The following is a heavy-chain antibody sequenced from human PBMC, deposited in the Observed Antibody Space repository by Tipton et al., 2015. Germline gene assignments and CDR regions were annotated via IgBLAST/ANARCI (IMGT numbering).Heavy chain of an antibody. CDR1: GFTFSGYA. J-gene: IGHJ3*02. CDR2: ITSSGSFI. V-gene: IGHV3-21*01. D-gene: IGHD2-15*01. Sequence: SLRLSCEASGFTFSGYAMTWVRQAPGKGLEWVSSITSSGSFIYYADSVKGRLTIYRDNAKNSLYLQMSTLRAEDTAVYYCAREGKGGYVGTFDIWGQGTMVTVSS. CDR3: AREGKGGYVGTFDI.